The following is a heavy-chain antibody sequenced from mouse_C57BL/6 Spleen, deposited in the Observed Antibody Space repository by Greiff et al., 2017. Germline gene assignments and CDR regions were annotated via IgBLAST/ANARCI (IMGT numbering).Heavy chain of an antibody. J-gene: IGHJ4*01. Sequence: VQLKQSGAELVKPGASVKLSCTASGFNIKDYYMHWVKQRTEQGLEWIGRIDPEDGETKYAPTFQGKATITADPSSNTAYLQLSSLTSEDTAVYYCARDYYGSRGTMDDWGQGTSVTVSS. D-gene: IGHD1-1*01. CDR2: IDPEDGET. CDR1: GFNIKDYY. CDR3: ARDYYGSRGTMDD. V-gene: IGHV14-2*01.